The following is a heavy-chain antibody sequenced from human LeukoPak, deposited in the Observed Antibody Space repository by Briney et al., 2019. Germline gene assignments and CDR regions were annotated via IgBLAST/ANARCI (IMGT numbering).Heavy chain of an antibody. D-gene: IGHD4-17*01. J-gene: IGHJ3*02. Sequence: GASVKVSCKASGYTFTSYTMAWVRQAPGQGLEWMGWINTNTGNPTYAQGFTGRFVFSLDTSVSTAYLQISGLKAEDTAVYYCARGGINDDFDAFDIWGQGTMVTVSS. CDR2: INTNTGNP. CDR3: ARGGINDDFDAFDI. V-gene: IGHV7-4-1*02. CDR1: GYTFTSYT.